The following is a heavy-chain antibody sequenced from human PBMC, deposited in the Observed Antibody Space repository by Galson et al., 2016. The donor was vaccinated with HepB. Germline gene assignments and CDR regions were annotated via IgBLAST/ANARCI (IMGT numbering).Heavy chain of an antibody. CDR3: VRDFDY. CDR2: IWHDGSNK. Sequence: SLRLSCAASEFTFSTYGMHWVRQAPGKGLEWVALIWHDGSNKYYADSVKGRFTISRDNPKNTLYRQMNRLRAEDTARYYCVRDFDYWGRGTQVTFSS. CDR1: EFTFSTYG. V-gene: IGHV3-33*01. J-gene: IGHJ4*02.